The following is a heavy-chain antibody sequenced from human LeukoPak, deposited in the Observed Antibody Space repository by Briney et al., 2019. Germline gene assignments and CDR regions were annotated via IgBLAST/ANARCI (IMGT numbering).Heavy chain of an antibody. CDR2: ISLNNGDI. D-gene: IGHD2-21*01. V-gene: IGHV1-2*02. J-gene: IGHJ5*02. CDR1: GYSFTDYY. CDR3: ARADRLHGGPYLIGP. Sequence: ASVKVSCKASGYSFTDYYMHWVRQAPGQGLEWMGWISLNNGDIKSAQKFQGRVTMTRDTSITTVYMEVSWLTSDDTAIYYCARADRLHGGPYLIGPWGQGTLVTVSS.